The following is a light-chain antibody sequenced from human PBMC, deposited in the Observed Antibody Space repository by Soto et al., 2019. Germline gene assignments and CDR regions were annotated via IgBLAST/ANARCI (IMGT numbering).Light chain of an antibody. CDR1: QTISTN. J-gene: IGKJ1*01. Sequence: EIVMTQSPAILSVSPGERVTLSCRASQTISTNLAWYQQRLGQAPRLLIYGASTRATGIPARFSGSGSGTEFTLTISSLQSEDFAVYYCQQYDTWPTFGQGTKVEVK. CDR3: QQYDTWPT. V-gene: IGKV3-15*01. CDR2: GAS.